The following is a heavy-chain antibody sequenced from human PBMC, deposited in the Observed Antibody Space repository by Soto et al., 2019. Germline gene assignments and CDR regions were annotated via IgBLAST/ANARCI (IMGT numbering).Heavy chain of an antibody. Sequence: PGGSLRLSCAASGFTFSSYAMSWVRQAPGKGLEWVSAISGSGGSTYYADSVKGRFTISRDNSKNTLYLQMNSLRAEDTAVYYCAKGAYYDFWSGYTYYFDYWGQRTLVTVSS. V-gene: IGHV3-23*01. CDR3: AKGAYYDFWSGYTYYFDY. CDR2: ISGSGGST. J-gene: IGHJ4*02. CDR1: GFTFSSYA. D-gene: IGHD3-3*01.